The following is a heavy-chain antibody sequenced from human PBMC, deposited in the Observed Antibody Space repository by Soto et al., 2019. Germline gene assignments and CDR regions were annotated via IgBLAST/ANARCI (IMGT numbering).Heavy chain of an antibody. CDR2: ISWNSGSI. J-gene: IGHJ4*02. Sequence: GGSLRLSCAASGFTFDDYAMHWVRQAPGKGLEWVSGISWNSGSIGYADSVKGRFTISRDNAKNSLYLQMNSLRAEDTALYYCCSGSYYAAYVGFDYWGQGTLVTVSS. CDR3: CSGSYYAAYVGFDY. V-gene: IGHV3-9*01. CDR1: GFTFDDYA. D-gene: IGHD3-10*02.